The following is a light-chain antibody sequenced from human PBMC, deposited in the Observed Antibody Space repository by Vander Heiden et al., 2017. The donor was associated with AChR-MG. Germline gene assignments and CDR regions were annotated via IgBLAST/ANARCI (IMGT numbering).Light chain of an antibody. V-gene: IGKV3-20*01. CDR1: QSLSNSY. CDR2: GAS. Sequence: ETVLTQSPATLSLSPGERATLSCRASQSLSNSYLAGDQQKPGQAPRLLIYGASNRATGIPDRFSGSGSGTDFTLSISRLEPEDFAVYYWQQSGLSFGQRTKLEIK. CDR3: QQSGLS. J-gene: IGKJ2*01.